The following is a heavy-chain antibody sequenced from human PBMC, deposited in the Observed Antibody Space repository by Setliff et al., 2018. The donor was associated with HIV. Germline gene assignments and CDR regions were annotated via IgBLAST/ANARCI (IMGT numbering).Heavy chain of an antibody. CDR2: INHSGST. D-gene: IGHD6-19*01. Sequence: PSETLSLTCAVYGGSFSGYFWSWIRQSPGKGLQWIGGINHSGSTTYNPSLKSRVTISVDTSKNQFSLKLSAVTAADTALYYCARSGALATSTWSPFDYWGHGNQVTVSS. J-gene: IGHJ4*01. V-gene: IGHV4-34*01. CDR1: GGSFSGYF. CDR3: ARSGALATSTWSPFDY.